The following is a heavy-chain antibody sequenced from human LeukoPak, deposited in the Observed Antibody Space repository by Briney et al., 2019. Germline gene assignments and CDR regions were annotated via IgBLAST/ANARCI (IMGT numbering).Heavy chain of an antibody. V-gene: IGHV3-23*01. J-gene: IGHJ6*03. CDR2: ISGSGGST. CDR1: GFTFKSAW. CDR3: AKDLGVGAITNYYYYMDV. D-gene: IGHD1-26*01. Sequence: GGSLRLSCVASGFTFKSAWMSWVRQAPGKGLEWVSAISGSGGSTYYADPVKGRFTISRDNSKNTLYLQMNSLRAEDTAVYYCAKDLGVGAITNYYYYMDVWGKGTTVTVSS.